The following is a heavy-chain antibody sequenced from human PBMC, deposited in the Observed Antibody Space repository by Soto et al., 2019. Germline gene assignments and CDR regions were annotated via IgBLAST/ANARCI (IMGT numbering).Heavy chain of an antibody. J-gene: IGHJ4*02. Sequence: VQLVQSGAEVKKPGASVKVSCKASGYTFTSYAMHWVRQAPGQRLERKGWINADNGNTKYSQTFQGRVTITRDTSAGKAYMALSSLRSEDTAVYYCARTSGYSLYDYWGQGTLVTVSS. CDR2: INADNGNT. CDR1: GYTFTSYA. CDR3: ARTSGYSLYDY. V-gene: IGHV1-3*01. D-gene: IGHD3-3*01.